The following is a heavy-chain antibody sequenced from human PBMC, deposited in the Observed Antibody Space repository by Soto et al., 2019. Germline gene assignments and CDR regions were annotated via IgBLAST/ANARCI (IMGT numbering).Heavy chain of an antibody. Sequence: GGSLRLSCLASGFTFSDFAMTWVRHVPGRGLEWVASLDGAGGSTYYAGSVRGRFSISRDNSQNTLFLQMKRLTVDDTAIYYCAAPRDEYGSGVSWFTYGMDIWGQGTTVTVSS. D-gene: IGHD3-10*01. CDR3: AAPRDEYGSGVSWFTYGMDI. CDR2: LDGAGGST. V-gene: IGHV3-23*01. J-gene: IGHJ6*02. CDR1: GFTFSDFA.